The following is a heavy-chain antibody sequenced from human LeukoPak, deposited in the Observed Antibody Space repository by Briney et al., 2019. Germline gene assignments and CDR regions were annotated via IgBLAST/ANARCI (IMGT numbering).Heavy chain of an antibody. V-gene: IGHV1-2*02. Sequence: GASVKVSCKAAGYAFSACYMHWVRQAPGQGLEWMGWINPNSGGTNYAQKFQGRVTMTRDTSISTAYMELSRLRSDDTAVYYCAREGGQQLVYWFDPWGQGTLVTVSS. D-gene: IGHD6-13*01. J-gene: IGHJ5*02. CDR1: GYAFSACY. CDR3: AREGGQQLVYWFDP. CDR2: INPNSGGT.